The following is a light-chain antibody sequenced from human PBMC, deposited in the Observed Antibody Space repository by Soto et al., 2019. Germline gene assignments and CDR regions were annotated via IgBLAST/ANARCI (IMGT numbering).Light chain of an antibody. CDR3: QQYNAWPSRT. J-gene: IGKJ2*02. V-gene: IGKV3-15*01. CDR2: GAS. Sequence: IVLTQSPAALSVSPGERATLSCRASQSVSTNLAWYQQKPGQPPRLLIYGASTRATGVPARFSGSGSGTEFTLTFSSMQSEDVAVYYCQQYNAWPSRTFGQGTKVDIK. CDR1: QSVSTN.